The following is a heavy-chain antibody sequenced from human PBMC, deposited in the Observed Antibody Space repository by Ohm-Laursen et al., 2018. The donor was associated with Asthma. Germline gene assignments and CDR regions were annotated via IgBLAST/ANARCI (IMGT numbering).Heavy chain of an antibody. CDR1: GFSFSNFG. V-gene: IGHV3-30*18. CDR2: ISYDGSNK. D-gene: IGHD4-17*01. CDR3: AKDKDAVTTPYFDY. J-gene: IGHJ4*02. Sequence: SLRLSCAASGFSFSNFGMFWVRQAPGKGLEWVAVISYDGSNKYYADSVKGRFTISRDNAKNSLYLQMNSLRAEDTALYYCAKDKDAVTTPYFDYWGQGTLVTVSS.